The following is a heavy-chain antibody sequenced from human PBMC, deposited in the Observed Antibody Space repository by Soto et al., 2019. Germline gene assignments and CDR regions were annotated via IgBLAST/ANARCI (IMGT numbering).Heavy chain of an antibody. CDR3: ARYVDRAVMPDY. D-gene: IGHD5-18*01. CDR2: ISAYNGNT. Sequence: ASVKVSCKASGYTFTSYGISWVLQAPGQGLEWMGWISAYNGNTNYAQKLQGRVTMTTDTSTSTAYMELRSLRSDDTAVYYCARYVDRAVMPDYWGQGTLVTVSS. J-gene: IGHJ4*02. V-gene: IGHV1-18*04. CDR1: GYTFTSYG.